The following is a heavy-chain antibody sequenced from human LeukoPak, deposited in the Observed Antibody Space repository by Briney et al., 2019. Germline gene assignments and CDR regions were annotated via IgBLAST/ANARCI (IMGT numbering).Heavy chain of an antibody. CDR2: INWNGGST. J-gene: IGHJ4*02. Sequence: GGSLRLSCVVSGFTFDDYGMSWVRQASGKGLEWVSGINWNGGSTGYADSVKGRFTISRDNAKNSLYLQMNSLRAEDTALYYCAKDPSHAAAGTFYYFDYWGQGTLVTVSS. CDR1: GFTFDDYG. V-gene: IGHV3-20*04. D-gene: IGHD6-13*01. CDR3: AKDPSHAAAGTFYYFDY.